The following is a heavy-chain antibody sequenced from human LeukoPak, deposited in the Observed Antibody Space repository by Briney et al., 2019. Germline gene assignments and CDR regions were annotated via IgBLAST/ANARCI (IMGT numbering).Heavy chain of an antibody. CDR1: GFIFDNYD. Sequence: GGSLRLSCAVSGFIFDNYDMSWVRQAPGKGLEWVSSIVGRVTTTYYADHVKGRFTISRDNSKNTLDLQTNSLRAEDTAVYYCAKERGGAQHYDVLAAVEFWGQGTLVTVSS. J-gene: IGHJ4*02. V-gene: IGHV3-23*01. CDR2: IVGRVTTT. D-gene: IGHD3-9*01. CDR3: AKERGGAQHYDVLAAVEF.